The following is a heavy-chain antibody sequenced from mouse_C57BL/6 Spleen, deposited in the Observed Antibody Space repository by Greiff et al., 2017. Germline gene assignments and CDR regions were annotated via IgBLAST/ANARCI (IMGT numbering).Heavy chain of an antibody. J-gene: IGHJ4*01. CDR3: ARHDGYIYAMDY. Sequence: VQLVESGAELVKPGASVKMSCKASGYTFTSYWITWVKQRPGQGLEWIGDIYPGSGSTNYNEKFKSKATLTVDTSSSTAYMQLSSLTSEDSAVYYCARHDGYIYAMDYWGQGTSVTVSS. V-gene: IGHV1-55*01. D-gene: IGHD2-3*01. CDR1: GYTFTSYW. CDR2: IYPGSGST.